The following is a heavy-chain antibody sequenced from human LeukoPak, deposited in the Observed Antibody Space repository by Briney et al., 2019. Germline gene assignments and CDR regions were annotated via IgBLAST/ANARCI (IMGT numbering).Heavy chain of an antibody. CDR2: IYYSGST. D-gene: IGHD3-10*01. Sequence: PSETLSLTCTVSGGSISSYYWSWIRQPPGKGLEWIGYIYYSGSTNYNPSLKSRVTISVDTSKNQFSLKLSSVTAADTAVYYCARSGERTGFDPWGREPWSPSPQ. V-gene: IGHV4-59*01. J-gene: IGHJ5*02. CDR3: ARSGERTGFDP. CDR1: GGSISSYY.